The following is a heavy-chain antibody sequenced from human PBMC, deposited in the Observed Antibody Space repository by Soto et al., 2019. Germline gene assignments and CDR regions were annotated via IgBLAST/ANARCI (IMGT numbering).Heavy chain of an antibody. J-gene: IGHJ5*02. D-gene: IGHD2-2*01. CDR1: GYAFTSYW. Sequence: GESLKISCTGSGYAFTSYWIAWVRQMPGKGLEWMGIIYPGDSDTRYSPSFQGQVTISADKSITTAYLQWSSLKASDTTMYYCARGYCTTTICDPWFDPWGQGTLVTVSS. V-gene: IGHV5-51*01. CDR3: ARGYCTTTICDPWFDP. CDR2: IYPGDSDT.